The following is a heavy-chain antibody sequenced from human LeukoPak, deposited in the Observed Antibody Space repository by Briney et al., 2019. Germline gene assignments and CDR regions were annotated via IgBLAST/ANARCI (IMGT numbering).Heavy chain of an antibody. J-gene: IGHJ4*02. CDR3: AKTVGSYCSGGSCYADY. D-gene: IGHD2-15*01. CDR1: GFTFSSYA. Sequence: PGRSLRLSCPASGFTFSSYAMHWVRQAPGKGLEWVAVISYDGSNKYYADSVKGRFTISRDNSKNTLYLQMNSLRAEDTAVYYCAKTVGSYCSGGSCYADYWGQGTLVTVSS. CDR2: ISYDGSNK. V-gene: IGHV3-30*04.